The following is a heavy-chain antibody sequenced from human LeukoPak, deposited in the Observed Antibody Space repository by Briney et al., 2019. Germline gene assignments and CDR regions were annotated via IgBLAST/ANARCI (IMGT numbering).Heavy chain of an antibody. V-gene: IGHV4-59*01. D-gene: IGHD1-1*01. J-gene: IGHJ4*02. CDR1: AGSISSYC. CDR2: IYYSGST. CDR3: ARLPSTTTKIFDY. Sequence: TTTETLSLTCTVPAGSISSYCWSSIRQPPEKGPERIGHIYYSGSTDYNPSLKSRVTISVDTSKNQFSLKLSSVTAADTAMYYCARLPSTTTKIFDYWGQGTLVTVSS.